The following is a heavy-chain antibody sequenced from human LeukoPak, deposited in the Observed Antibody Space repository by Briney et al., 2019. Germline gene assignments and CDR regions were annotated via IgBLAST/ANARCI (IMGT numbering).Heavy chain of an antibody. V-gene: IGHV3-53*01. Sequence: GGSLRLSCEASGLTFNNYAMHWVRQSSGKGLEWVSVIYSGGSTYYADSVKGRFTISRDNSKNTLYLQMNSLRAEDTAVYYCARGAGYYDFWSGYELGAFDIWGQGTMITVSS. CDR3: ARGAGYYDFWSGYELGAFDI. CDR2: IYSGGST. J-gene: IGHJ3*02. D-gene: IGHD3-3*01. CDR1: GLTFNNYA.